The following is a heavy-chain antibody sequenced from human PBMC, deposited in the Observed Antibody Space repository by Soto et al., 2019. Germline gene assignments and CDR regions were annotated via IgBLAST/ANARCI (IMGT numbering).Heavy chain of an antibody. CDR3: ARDACSGGNCYSDY. CDR1: VGSVRRGIYY. Sequence: QVQLQESGPGLWMPSGPLSPPCTVPVGSVRRGIYYWSWIGQPPGRGREWIGYIYYSGSTNYNPSLKSRVTISVDTSRDQFSLRLSSVTAADTAVYYCARDACSGGNCYSDYWGQGTLVTVSS. V-gene: IGHV4-61*01. J-gene: IGHJ4*02. D-gene: IGHD2-15*01. CDR2: IYYSGST.